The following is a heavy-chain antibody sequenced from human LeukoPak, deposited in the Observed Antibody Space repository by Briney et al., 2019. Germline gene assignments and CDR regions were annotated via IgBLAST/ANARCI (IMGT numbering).Heavy chain of an antibody. CDR1: GYTLTELS. V-gene: IGHV1-24*01. CDR3: AKDYDILTGQYNWFDP. D-gene: IGHD3-9*01. Sequence: ASVKVSCKVSGYTLTELSMHWVRQAPGKGLEWMGGFDPEDGETVYAQKFQGRVTMTEDTSTDTAYMELSSLRAEDTAVYYCAKDYDILTGQYNWFDPWGQGTLVTVSS. J-gene: IGHJ5*02. CDR2: FDPEDGET.